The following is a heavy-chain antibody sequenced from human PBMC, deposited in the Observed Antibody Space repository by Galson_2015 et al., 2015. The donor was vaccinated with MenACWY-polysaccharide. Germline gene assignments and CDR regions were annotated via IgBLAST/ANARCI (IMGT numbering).Heavy chain of an antibody. CDR1: GDSVSGNSVA. D-gene: IGHD3-10*01. V-gene: IGHV6-1*01. CDR3: ATQWFGEA. J-gene: IGHJ4*02. CDR2: TYFRSKWYS. Sequence: CAISGDSVSGNSVAWNWIRQSPSRGLEWLGRTYFRSKWYSDYAESVKSRISINADTSKNQFSLQLNSVTPEDTAVYYCATQWFGEAWGQGTLVTVSS.